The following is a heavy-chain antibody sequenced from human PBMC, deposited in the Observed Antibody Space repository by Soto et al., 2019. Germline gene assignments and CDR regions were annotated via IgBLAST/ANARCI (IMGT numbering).Heavy chain of an antibody. D-gene: IGHD4-4*01. V-gene: IGHV3-48*03. Sequence: GGSLRLSCAASGLTFISSAMHWVRQAPGKGLEWVSYISSSGSTIYYADSVKGRFTISRDNAKNSLYLQMNSLRAEDTAVYYCVKDKLYSNYEHYFDHWGQGTLVTSPQ. J-gene: IGHJ4*02. CDR2: ISSSGSTI. CDR1: GLTFISSA. CDR3: VKDKLYSNYEHYFDH.